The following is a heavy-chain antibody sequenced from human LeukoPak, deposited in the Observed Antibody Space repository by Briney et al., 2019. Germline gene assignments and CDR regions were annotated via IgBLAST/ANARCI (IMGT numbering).Heavy chain of an antibody. J-gene: IGHJ4*02. CDR1: GGSITGYY. CDR2: FYNSGNT. CDR3: ARLGSHYYDSSGYYYA. V-gene: IGHV4-59*08. D-gene: IGHD3-22*01. Sequence: SETLSLTCTVSGGSITGYYWSWIRQPPGRGLEWIGCFYNSGNTNYNPSLKRRVTISVDTSKNQFSLKLSSVTAADTAVYYCARLGSHYYDSSGYYYAWGQGTLVTVSS.